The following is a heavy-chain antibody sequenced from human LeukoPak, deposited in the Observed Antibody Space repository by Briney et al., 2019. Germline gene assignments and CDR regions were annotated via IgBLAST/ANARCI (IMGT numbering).Heavy chain of an antibody. Sequence: SETLSLTCTVSGGSISSSSYYWGWIRQPPGKGLEWIGSIYHSGSTYYNPSLKSRVTTSVDTSKNQFSLKLSSVTAADTAVYYCARYFGYSYGYDAFDIWGQGTMVTVSS. D-gene: IGHD5-18*01. CDR3: ARYFGYSYGYDAFDI. CDR1: GGSISSSSYY. V-gene: IGHV4-39*07. J-gene: IGHJ3*02. CDR2: IYHSGST.